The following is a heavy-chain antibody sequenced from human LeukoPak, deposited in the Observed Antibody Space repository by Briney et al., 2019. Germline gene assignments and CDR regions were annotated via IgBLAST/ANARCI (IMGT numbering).Heavy chain of an antibody. J-gene: IGHJ4*02. CDR2: IKSKTDGGTT. CDR3: TRGSGFPPYYFDY. D-gene: IGHD3-22*01. CDR1: GFTFSNAW. V-gene: IGHV3-15*01. Sequence: PGGSLRLSCAASGFTFSNAWMSWVRQAPGKGLEWVGRIKSKTDGGTTDYAAPVKGRFTISRDDSKNTLYLQMNSLKTEDTAVYYCTRGSGFPPYYFDYWGQGTLVTVSS.